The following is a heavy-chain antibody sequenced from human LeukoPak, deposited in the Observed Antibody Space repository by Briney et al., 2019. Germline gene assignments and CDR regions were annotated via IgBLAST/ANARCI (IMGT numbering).Heavy chain of an antibody. J-gene: IGHJ6*02. CDR1: GGSISSTSYY. CDR3: ARRRQNYAVDV. CDR2: VFYSGST. Sequence: SETLSLTCTVSGGSISSTSYYWGWIRQPPGKGLAWIGTVFYSGSTYYNPSLKSRVTISLDTFKNQFSLRLSSVTAADTAVYFCARRRQNYAVDVWGQGTTVTVSS. V-gene: IGHV4-39*01.